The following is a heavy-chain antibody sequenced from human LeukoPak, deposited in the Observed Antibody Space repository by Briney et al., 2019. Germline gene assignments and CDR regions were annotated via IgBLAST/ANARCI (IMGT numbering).Heavy chain of an antibody. Sequence: GGSLRLSCAASGFTFSSYSMNWVRQAPGKGLEWVSHISSSSSTIYYADSVKGRFTISRDNAKNSLYLQMNSLRAEDTAVYYCAREAVLTGYSSSWSGAFDIWGQGTMVTVSS. V-gene: IGHV3-48*01. CDR2: ISSSSSTI. D-gene: IGHD6-13*01. CDR3: AREAVLTGYSSSWSGAFDI. CDR1: GFTFSSYS. J-gene: IGHJ3*02.